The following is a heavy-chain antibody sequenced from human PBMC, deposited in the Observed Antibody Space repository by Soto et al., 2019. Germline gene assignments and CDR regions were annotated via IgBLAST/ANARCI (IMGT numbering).Heavy chain of an antibody. CDR3: ARDQTKRGGSYYFDY. Sequence: GGSLRLSCAASGFTFSSYSMNWVRQAPGKGLEWVSSISSSSSYIYYADSVKGRFTISRDNAKNSLYLQMNSLRAEDTAVYYCARDQTKRGGSYYFDYWGQGTLVTVSS. J-gene: IGHJ4*02. CDR1: GFTFSSYS. CDR2: ISSSSSYI. D-gene: IGHD1-26*01. V-gene: IGHV3-21*01.